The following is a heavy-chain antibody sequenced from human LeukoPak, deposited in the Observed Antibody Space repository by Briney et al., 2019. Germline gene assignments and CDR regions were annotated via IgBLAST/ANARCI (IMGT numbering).Heavy chain of an antibody. Sequence: SGTLSLTCAVSGGSVSSTNWWTWFRQPPGKGLEWIGEGHLDGRTNYNPSLTGRLTMSVDPYENHISLKLLSVTAADTAVYYCAREGGFYRPLDYSGQGTLVTVSS. CDR3: AREGGFYRPLDY. V-gene: IGHV4-4*02. D-gene: IGHD3-3*01. CDR1: GGSVSSTNW. CDR2: GHLDGRT. J-gene: IGHJ4*02.